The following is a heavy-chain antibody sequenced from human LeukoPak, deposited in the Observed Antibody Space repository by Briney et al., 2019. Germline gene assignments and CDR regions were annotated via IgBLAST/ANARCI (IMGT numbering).Heavy chain of an antibody. D-gene: IGHD3-3*01. CDR3: TKGGGSISGVVTGDAFDV. V-gene: IGHV3-9*01. Sequence: GGSLRLSCAASGFTFGAHAVHWVRLVPGKGLEWVSGISWNGGETGYTDSVKDRFTISRDNSKKLLYLQVNSLRAEDTALYYCTKGGGSISGVVTGDAFDVWGQGTMVTVSS. J-gene: IGHJ3*01. CDR2: ISWNGGET. CDR1: GFTFGAHA.